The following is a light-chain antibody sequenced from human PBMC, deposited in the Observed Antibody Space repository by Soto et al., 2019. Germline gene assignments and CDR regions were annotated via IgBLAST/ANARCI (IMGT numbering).Light chain of an antibody. J-gene: IGKJ1*01. CDR3: QQYNNWPPGT. V-gene: IGKV3-15*01. CDR2: GAS. CDR1: QSVSSN. Sequence: EIVMTQSPATPSVSPGERATLSCRASQSVSSNLAWYHQKPGQAPRLLIYGASTRVTGIPARFSGSGSGTEFTLTISSLQSEDFAVYYCQQYNNWPPGTFGQGTKVEIK.